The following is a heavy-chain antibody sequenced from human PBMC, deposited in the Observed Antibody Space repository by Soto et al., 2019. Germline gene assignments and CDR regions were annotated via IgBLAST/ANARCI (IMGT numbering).Heavy chain of an antibody. D-gene: IGHD4-4*01. CDR3: VKPQVITASYYYYDMDV. V-gene: IGHV3-23*01. Sequence: PGGSLRLSCAASGFTFSAYAMSWVRQAPGKGLEWVSVISGSGGTTYYADSVKGRFTISRDNSKNTVFLQMNSLRDEDTAVYYCVKPQVITASYYYYDMDVWGQGTTVTVSS. J-gene: IGHJ6*02. CDR2: ISGSGGTT. CDR1: GFTFSAYA.